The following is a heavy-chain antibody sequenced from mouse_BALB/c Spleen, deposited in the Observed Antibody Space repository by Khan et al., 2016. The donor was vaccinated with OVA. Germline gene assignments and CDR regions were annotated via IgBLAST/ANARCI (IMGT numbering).Heavy chain of an antibody. D-gene: IGHD2-10*01. J-gene: IGHJ4*01. CDR1: GFSLTNYG. CDR2: IWNDGNT. CDR3: ARQPYYHYNIMDY. Sequence: VQLQESGPGLVAPSQSLSITCTISGFSLTNYGVHWVLQPPGKGLEWLVVIWNDGNTAYNSALKSRLTISKDNSKSQVFLKMNSLQTDDTAMYFCARQPYYHYNIMDYWGQGTSVTVSS. V-gene: IGHV2-6-1*01.